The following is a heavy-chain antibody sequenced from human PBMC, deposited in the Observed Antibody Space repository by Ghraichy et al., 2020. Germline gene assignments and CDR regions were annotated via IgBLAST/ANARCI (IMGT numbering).Heavy chain of an antibody. CDR3: AKDNSAYLAAAGTQWFDP. V-gene: IGHV3-9*01. D-gene: IGHD6-13*01. Sequence: GGSLRLSCAASGFTFDDYAMHWVRQAPGKGLEWVSGISWNSGSIGYADSVKGRFTISRDNAKNSLYLQMNSLRAEDTALYYCAKDNSAYLAAAGTQWFDPWGQGTLVTVSS. J-gene: IGHJ5*02. CDR2: ISWNSGSI. CDR1: GFTFDDYA.